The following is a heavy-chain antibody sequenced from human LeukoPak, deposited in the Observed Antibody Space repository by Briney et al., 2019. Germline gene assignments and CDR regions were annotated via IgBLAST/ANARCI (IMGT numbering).Heavy chain of an antibody. CDR1: GDSITSSSYY. CDR3: ARSHPILRYFDWLLPFDY. J-gene: IGHJ4*02. CDR2: IYYSGST. V-gene: IGHV4-39*07. D-gene: IGHD3-9*01. Sequence: SETLSLTCTVSGDSITSSSYYWGWIRQPPGKGLEWIGSIYYSGSTYHNPSLKSRVTISVDTSKNQFSLKLSSVTAADTAVYYCARSHPILRYFDWLLPFDYWGQGTLVTVSS.